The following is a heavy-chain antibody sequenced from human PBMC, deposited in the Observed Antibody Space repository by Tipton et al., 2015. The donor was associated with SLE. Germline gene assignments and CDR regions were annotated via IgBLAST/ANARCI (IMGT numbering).Heavy chain of an antibody. V-gene: IGHV3-21*01. D-gene: IGHD2-2*01. J-gene: IGHJ6*02. CDR2: ISSSSSYI. Sequence: GSLRLSCAASGFTFSSYSMNWVRQAPGKGLEWVSSISSSSSYIYYADSVKGRFTISRDNAKNSLYLQMNSLRAEDTAVYYCARDGSSYCSSTSCFDYYGMDVWGQGTTVTVSS. CDR1: GFTFSSYS. CDR3: ARDGSSYCSSTSCFDYYGMDV.